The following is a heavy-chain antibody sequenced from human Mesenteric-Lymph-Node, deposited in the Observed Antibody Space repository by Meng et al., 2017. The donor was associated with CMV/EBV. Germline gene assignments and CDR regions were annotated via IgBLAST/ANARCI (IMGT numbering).Heavy chain of an antibody. J-gene: IGHJ4*02. V-gene: IGHV3-48*03. CDR1: GFTFSSYE. Sequence: GESLKISCAASGFTFSSYEMNWVRQAPGKGLEWVSYISSSGSTIYYADSVKGRFTISRDNAKNSLYLQMNSLRAEDTAVYYCARHASSYGYLYFDYWGQGTLVTVSS. CDR2: ISSSGSTI. CDR3: ARHASSYGYLYFDY. D-gene: IGHD5-18*01.